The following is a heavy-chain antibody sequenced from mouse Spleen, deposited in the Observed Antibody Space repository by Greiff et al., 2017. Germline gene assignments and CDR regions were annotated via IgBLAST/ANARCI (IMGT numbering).Heavy chain of an antibody. Sequence: QVQLQQSGAELARPGASVKLSCKASGYTFTSYGISWVKQRTGQGLEWIGEIYPRSGNTYYNEKFKGKATLTADKSSSTAYMELRSLTSEDSAVCFCADYDYDRFAYWGQGTLVTVSA. CDR3: ADYDYDRFAY. D-gene: IGHD2-4*01. CDR2: IYPRSGNT. CDR1: GYTFTSYG. J-gene: IGHJ3*01. V-gene: IGHV1-81*01.